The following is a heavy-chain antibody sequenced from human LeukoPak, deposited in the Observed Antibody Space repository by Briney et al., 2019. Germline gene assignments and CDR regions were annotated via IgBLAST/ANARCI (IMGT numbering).Heavy chain of an antibody. J-gene: IGHJ4*02. D-gene: IGHD4-23*01. CDR1: GLTFSSYA. V-gene: IGHV3-23*01. Sequence: PGGSLRLSCAASGLTFSSYAVSWVRQAPGKGLEWVSAISGSGDTSFYADSVKGRFTISRDNSKNTLYLQMNSLSAEDTAVYYCAKDFRGNGYVFDYWGQGTLVTVSS. CDR2: ISGSGDTS. CDR3: AKDFRGNGYVFDY.